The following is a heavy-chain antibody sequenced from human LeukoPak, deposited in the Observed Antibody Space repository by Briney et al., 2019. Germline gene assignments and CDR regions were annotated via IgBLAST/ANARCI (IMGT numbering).Heavy chain of an antibody. V-gene: IGHV4-4*07. CDR2: IYTSGST. J-gene: IGHJ3*02. CDR3: AREHSSGYFDAFDI. Sequence: SERLSLTCTVSGGSISSYYWSWIRQPAGKGLEWIGRIYTSGSTNYNPSLKSRVTMSVDTSKNQFSLKLSSVTAADTAVYYCAREHSSGYFDAFDIWGQGTMVTVSS. CDR1: GGSISSYY. D-gene: IGHD3-22*01.